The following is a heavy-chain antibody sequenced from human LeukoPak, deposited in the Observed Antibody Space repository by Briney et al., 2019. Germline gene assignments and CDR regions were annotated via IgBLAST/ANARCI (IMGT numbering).Heavy chain of an antibody. CDR1: GGSISSYY. D-gene: IGHD3-3*01. Sequence: SETLSLTCTVSGGSISSYYWNWIRQPPGKGLEWIGYIYYSGSTNYNPSLKSRVTISIDTSKNQFSLKLTSVTAADTAVYYCARDMDFWSGYYSPNWFDPWGQGTLVTVSS. J-gene: IGHJ5*02. V-gene: IGHV4-59*12. CDR2: IYYSGST. CDR3: ARDMDFWSGYYSPNWFDP.